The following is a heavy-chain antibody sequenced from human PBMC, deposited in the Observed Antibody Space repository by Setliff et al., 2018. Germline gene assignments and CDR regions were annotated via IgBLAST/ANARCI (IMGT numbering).Heavy chain of an antibody. V-gene: IGHV4-34*01. CDR1: GGPFSAYY. CDR2: INHSGST. J-gene: IGHJ6*03. CDR3: ARVPKIWVKGNYYSYYMDV. D-gene: IGHD3-10*01. Sequence: PSETLSLTCAVYGGPFSAYYWSWIRQPPGRGLEWIGEINHSGSTNYNPPRKSRVIISVDTSLNQVSLELSAVTAADTAVYYCARVPKIWVKGNYYSYYMDVWGQGTTVTV.